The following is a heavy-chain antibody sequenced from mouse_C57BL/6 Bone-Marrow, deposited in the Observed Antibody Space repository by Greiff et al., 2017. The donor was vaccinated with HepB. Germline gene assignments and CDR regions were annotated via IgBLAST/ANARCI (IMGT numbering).Heavy chain of an antibody. CDR1: GFTFSSYA. V-gene: IGHV5-9-1*02. CDR2: ISSGGDYI. Sequence: EVKLMESGEGLVKPGGSLKLSCAASGFTFSSYAMSWVRQTPEKRLEWVAYISSGGDYIYYADTVKGRFTISRDNARNTLYLQMSNLKSEDTAMYYCTRVPLDSSGTGFAYWGQGTLVTVSA. D-gene: IGHD3-2*02. J-gene: IGHJ3*01. CDR3: TRVPLDSSGTGFAY.